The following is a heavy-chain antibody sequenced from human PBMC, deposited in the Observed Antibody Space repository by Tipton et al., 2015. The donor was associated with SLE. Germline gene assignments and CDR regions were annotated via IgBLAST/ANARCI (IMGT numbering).Heavy chain of an antibody. CDR2: ISPSGAST. V-gene: IGHV3-23*01. D-gene: IGHD3-10*01. CDR3: VKDGGE. CDR1: GFTFRSYA. J-gene: IGHJ4*02. Sequence: SLRLSCAASGFTFRSYAMNWVRQAPGKGLEWVSGISPSGASTYYADSVKGRFTVSRDNSKNTLYLQMNSLRAGDTAVYYCVKDGGEGGQGTLVTVSS.